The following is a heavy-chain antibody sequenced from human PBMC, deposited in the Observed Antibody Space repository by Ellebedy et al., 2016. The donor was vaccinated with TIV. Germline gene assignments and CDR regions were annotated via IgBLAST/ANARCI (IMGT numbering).Heavy chain of an antibody. CDR1: GYTFSNNY. Sequence: AASVKVSCKASGYTFSNNYMHWPRQAPGQGLEWMGVINPSGGGTSYAQRFQGRVTMTRDTTTSTVYMDLTSLRSEDTALYYCARDITYYYDSSGYWGFDSWGQGTLVTVSS. CDR2: INPSGGGT. J-gene: IGHJ4*02. V-gene: IGHV1-46*01. D-gene: IGHD3-22*01. CDR3: ARDITYYYDSSGYWGFDS.